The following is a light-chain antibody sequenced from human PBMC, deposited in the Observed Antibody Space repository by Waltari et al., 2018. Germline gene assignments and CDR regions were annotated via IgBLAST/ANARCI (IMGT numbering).Light chain of an antibody. J-gene: IGLJ2*01. CDR3: SSWTSSTFLPVV. CDR2: DVI. CDR1: SSDVGAYNY. V-gene: IGLV2-14*03. Sequence: QSALTQPSSVSGSPGQSITISCTGTSSDVGAYNYVSWYQQHPGKAPRLMIYDVIKRPSGVSNRFSGSKSGNTASLTISGLQAEDEADYYCSSWTSSTFLPVVFGGGTKLSVL.